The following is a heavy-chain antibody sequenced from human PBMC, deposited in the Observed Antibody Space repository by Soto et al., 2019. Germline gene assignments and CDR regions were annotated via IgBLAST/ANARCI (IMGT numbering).Heavy chain of an antibody. J-gene: IGHJ5*02. CDR1: GYTFTGYY. Sequence: GASVKVSCKASGYTFTGYYMHWVRQAPGQGLEWMGWINPNSGGANYAQKFQGRVTMTRDTSISTAHMELSRLRSDDTAVYYCARVGDIVVVPAAFWFDPWGQGILVTVSS. CDR2: INPNSGGA. CDR3: ARVGDIVVVPAAFWFDP. V-gene: IGHV1-2*02. D-gene: IGHD2-2*01.